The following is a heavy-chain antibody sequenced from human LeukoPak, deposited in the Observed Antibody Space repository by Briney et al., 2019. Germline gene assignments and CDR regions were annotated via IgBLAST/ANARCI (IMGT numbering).Heavy chain of an antibody. V-gene: IGHV1-69*05. J-gene: IGHJ2*01. D-gene: IGHD4-17*01. CDR2: IIPIFGTA. Sequence: ASVKVSCKASRGTFISYAISWVRQAPGQGLEWMGRIIPIFGTANYAQKFQGRVTITTDESTSTAYMELSSLRSEDTAVYYCARGGDYGDYGYFDLWGRGTLVTVSS. CDR1: RGTFISYA. CDR3: ARGGDYGDYGYFDL.